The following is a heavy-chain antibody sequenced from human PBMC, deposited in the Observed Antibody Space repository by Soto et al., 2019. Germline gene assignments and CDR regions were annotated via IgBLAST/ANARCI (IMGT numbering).Heavy chain of an antibody. Sequence: QVQLQQWGAGLLKPSESLSLTCAVYGDSFNNYLWTWIRQSPGKGLAWIGEINHSGCANYNPSLGSRVTISVDKSKKQFSLKLTSVTAAATAVYYCARVSRGYYDSWGQGTLVTVSS. CDR1: GDSFNNYL. J-gene: IGHJ4*02. CDR3: ARVSRGYYDS. V-gene: IGHV4-34*01. CDR2: INHSGCA.